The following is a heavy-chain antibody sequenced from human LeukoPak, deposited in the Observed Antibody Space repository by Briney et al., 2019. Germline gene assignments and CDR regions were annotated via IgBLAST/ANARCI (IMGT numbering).Heavy chain of an antibody. CDR3: ARANAVDDAFDI. CDR1: GFTFSSYS. J-gene: IGHJ3*02. Sequence: GGSLRLSCAASGFTFSSYSMNWVRQAPGKGLEWVSSISSSSSYIYYADSVKGRFTISRDNSKNTLYLQMNSLRAEDTAVYYCARANAVDDAFDIWGQGTMVTVSS. V-gene: IGHV3-21*01. CDR2: ISSSSSYI. D-gene: IGHD4-23*01.